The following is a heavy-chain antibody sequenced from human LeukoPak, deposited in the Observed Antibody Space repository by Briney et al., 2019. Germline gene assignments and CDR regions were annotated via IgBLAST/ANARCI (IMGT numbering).Heavy chain of an antibody. CDR2: INTYNGNT. J-gene: IGHJ4*02. V-gene: IGHV1-18*04. CDR1: GYTLTSNG. Sequence: ASVKVSCKASGYTLTSNGISWVRQAPGQGLEWMGWINTYNGNTNYAQNLQGRVTKTTDTSTSTAYMELRSLRSDDTAVYYCARQAGGYSSGWYQFHFDYWGQGTLVTVSS. CDR3: ARQAGGYSSGWYQFHFDY. D-gene: IGHD6-19*01.